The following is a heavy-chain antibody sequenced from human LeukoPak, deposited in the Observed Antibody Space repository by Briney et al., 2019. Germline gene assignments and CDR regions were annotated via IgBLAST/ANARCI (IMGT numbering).Heavy chain of an antibody. CDR1: GFTLSSSP. J-gene: IGHJ5*02. D-gene: IGHD4-17*01. V-gene: IGHV3-64D*06. CDR2: ISEYRERT. CDR3: VREDYAGSSWFDP. Sequence: PGGSLRLSCSASGFTLSSSPMHWVRRAPGRGLESVSAISEYRERTYYRDSVRGRFTISRDNSRNTLYLQMNSLRSEDTALYYCVREDYAGSSWFDPWGQGTQVTVSS.